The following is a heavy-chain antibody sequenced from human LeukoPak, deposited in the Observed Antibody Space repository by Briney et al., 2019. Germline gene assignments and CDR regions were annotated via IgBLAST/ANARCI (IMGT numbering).Heavy chain of an antibody. CDR2: IYYSGST. Sequence: SETLSLTCTVSGGSISSSSYYRGWIRQPPGKGLEWIGSIYYSGSTYYNPSLKSRVTISVDTSKNQFSLKLSSVTAADTAVYYCARATAYYCVDYWGQGTLVTVSS. J-gene: IGHJ4*02. CDR3: ARATAYYCVDY. V-gene: IGHV4-39*01. D-gene: IGHD2-21*01. CDR1: GGSISSSSYY.